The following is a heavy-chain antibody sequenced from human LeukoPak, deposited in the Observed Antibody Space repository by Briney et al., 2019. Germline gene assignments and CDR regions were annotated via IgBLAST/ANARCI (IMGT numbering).Heavy chain of an antibody. D-gene: IGHD3-22*01. CDR3: AKDRSSGYFPGEGFDY. J-gene: IGHJ4*02. CDR2: ISWDGGST. CDR1: GFTLDDYT. Sequence: GGSLRLSCAASGFTLDDYTMHWVRQAPGKGLEWVSLISWDGGSTYYADSVKGRFTISRDNSKNSLYLQMNSLRTEDTALYYCAKDRSSGYFPGEGFDYWGQGTLVTVSS. V-gene: IGHV3-43*01.